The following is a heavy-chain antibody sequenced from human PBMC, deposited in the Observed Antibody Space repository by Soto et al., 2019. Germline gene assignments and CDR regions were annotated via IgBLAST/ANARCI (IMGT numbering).Heavy chain of an antibody. CDR2: IYYSGST. V-gene: IGHV4-31*03. J-gene: IGHJ4*02. Sequence: SETLSLTCTVSGGAISSGGYYWSWIRQHPGKGLEWIGYIYYSGSTYYNPSLKSRVTISVDTSKNQFSLKLSSVTAADTAVYYCARSLWFGEFVPGYWGQGTLVTVSS. CDR3: ARSLWFGEFVPGY. CDR1: GGAISSGGYY. D-gene: IGHD3-10*01.